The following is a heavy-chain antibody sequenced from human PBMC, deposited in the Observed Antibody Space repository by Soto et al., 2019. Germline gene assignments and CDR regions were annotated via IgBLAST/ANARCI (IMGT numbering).Heavy chain of an antibody. Sequence: GGSLRLSCAASRFTFNIYAMSWARRAPGKGLEWVSVISGSGAITYYADSVKGRFTIYRDNPRTTVYLQMNSLRAEDTAVYYCAKDLGDTSPVGFDFWGQGTLVTVSS. CDR3: AKDLGDTSPVGFDF. V-gene: IGHV3-23*01. J-gene: IGHJ4*02. CDR2: ISGSGAIT. CDR1: RFTFNIYA. D-gene: IGHD2-21*02.